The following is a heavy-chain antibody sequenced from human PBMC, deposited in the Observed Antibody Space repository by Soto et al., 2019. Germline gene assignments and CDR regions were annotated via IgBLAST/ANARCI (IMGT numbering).Heavy chain of an antibody. CDR2: LYDSGAD. CDR1: DGSNRIRDYF. V-gene: IGHV4-31*03. Sequence: TLDTTSSVSDGSNRIRDYFCHLIRQFPGKGLEWLGYLYDSGADYHNPSLKSRLIISGDMSKNQFSLKMNSVTAADTAVYNCAQRKGDYDPSNSWAERTMVTVSS. J-gene: IGHJ4*02. D-gene: IGHD4-17*01. CDR3: AQRKGDYDPSNS.